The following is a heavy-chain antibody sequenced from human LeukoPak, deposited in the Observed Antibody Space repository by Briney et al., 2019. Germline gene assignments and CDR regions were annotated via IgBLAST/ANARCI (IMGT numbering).Heavy chain of an antibody. D-gene: IGHD4-17*01. Sequence: SVKVSCKASGYTFTSYGISWVRQAPGQGLEWMGGIIPIFGTANYAQKFQGRVTITADESTSTAYMELSSLRSEDTAVYYCARLEITTVTTSDYWGQGTLVTVSS. CDR3: ARLEITTVTTSDY. V-gene: IGHV1-69*13. J-gene: IGHJ4*02. CDR1: GYTFTSYG. CDR2: IIPIFGTA.